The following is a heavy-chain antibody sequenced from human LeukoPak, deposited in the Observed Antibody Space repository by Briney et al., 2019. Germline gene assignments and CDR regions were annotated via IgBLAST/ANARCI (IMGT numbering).Heavy chain of an antibody. CDR1: GGSISSSSYY. V-gene: IGHV4-39*07. Sequence: SETLSLTCTVSGGSISSSSYYWGCIRQPPGKGLEWIGSIYYSGSTYYNPSLKSRVTISVDTSKNQFSLKLSSVTAADTAVYYCARDSPLTLDYWGQGTLVTVSS. J-gene: IGHJ4*02. CDR3: ARDSPLTLDY. D-gene: IGHD3-16*01. CDR2: IYYSGST.